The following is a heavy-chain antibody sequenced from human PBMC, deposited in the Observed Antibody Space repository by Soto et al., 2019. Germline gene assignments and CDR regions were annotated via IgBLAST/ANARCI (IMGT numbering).Heavy chain of an antibody. CDR3: VGEVASGY. J-gene: IGHJ4*02. Sequence: QVQLVESGGGVVQPGRSLRLSCAASGVTLSNFGMHWVRQAPGKGLEWVAVISRDGSTMLYADSVKGRFTISRDSSRNTMDLQMNSLRAEDTAVYHCVGEVASGYWGQGTLVTVSS. CDR2: ISRDGSTM. D-gene: IGHD2-21*01. CDR1: GVTLSNFG. V-gene: IGHV3-30*03.